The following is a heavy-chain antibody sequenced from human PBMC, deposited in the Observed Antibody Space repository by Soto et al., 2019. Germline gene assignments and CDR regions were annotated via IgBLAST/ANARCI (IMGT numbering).Heavy chain of an antibody. V-gene: IGHV3-53*01. Sequence: HPGGSLRLSCAASGFTVSSNYMSWVRQAPGKGLEWVSVIYSGGSTYYADSVKGRFTISRDNSKNTLYLQMNSLRAEDTAVYYCARDRAAAGPDYYYYGMDVWGQGTTVTVSS. J-gene: IGHJ6*02. CDR1: GFTVSSNY. D-gene: IGHD6-13*01. CDR2: IYSGGST. CDR3: ARDRAAAGPDYYYYGMDV.